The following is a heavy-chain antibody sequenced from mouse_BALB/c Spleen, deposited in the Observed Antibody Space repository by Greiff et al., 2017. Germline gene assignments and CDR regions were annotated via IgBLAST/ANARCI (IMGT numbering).Heavy chain of an antibody. CDR1: GFTFSSYG. J-gene: IGHJ3*01. Sequence: DVQLVESGGGLVQPGGSLKLSCAASGFTFSSYGMSWVRQTPDKRLELVATINSNGGSTYYPDSVKGRFTISRDNAKNTLYLQMSSLKSEDTAMYYCARDTTMITWFAYWGQGTLVTVSA. CDR2: INSNGGST. V-gene: IGHV5-6-3*01. D-gene: IGHD2-4*01. CDR3: ARDTTMITWFAY.